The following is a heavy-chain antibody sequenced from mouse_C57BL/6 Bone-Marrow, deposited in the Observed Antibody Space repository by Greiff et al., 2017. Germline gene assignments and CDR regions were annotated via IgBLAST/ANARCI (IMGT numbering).Heavy chain of an antibody. Sequence: VQLQQSGPELVKPGASVTLSCKASGYTFTSYDINWVKQRPGQGLAWIGWIYPRDGSTKYNEKFKGKATLTVDTSSSTAYMELHSLTSEDSAVYFCARLEFDGSGGDWYFDVWGTGTTVTVSS. J-gene: IGHJ1*03. D-gene: IGHD1-1*01. V-gene: IGHV1-85*01. CDR2: IYPRDGST. CDR1: GYTFTSYD. CDR3: ARLEFDGSGGDWYFDV.